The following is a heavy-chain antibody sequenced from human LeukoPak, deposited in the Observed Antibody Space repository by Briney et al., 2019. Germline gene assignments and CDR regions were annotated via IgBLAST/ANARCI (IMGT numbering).Heavy chain of an antibody. D-gene: IGHD6-19*01. Sequence: GGTLRLSCAASGFTFSSYGMSWVRQAPGKGLEWVSAISGSGGSTYYADSVKGRFTISRDNSKNTLYLQMNSLRAEDTAVYYCAKLEQWLVRGYSDYWGQGTLVTVSS. CDR2: ISGSGGST. CDR1: GFTFSSYG. CDR3: AKLEQWLVRGYSDY. J-gene: IGHJ4*02. V-gene: IGHV3-23*01.